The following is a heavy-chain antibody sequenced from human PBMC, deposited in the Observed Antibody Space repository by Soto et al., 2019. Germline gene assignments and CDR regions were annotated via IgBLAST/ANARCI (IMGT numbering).Heavy chain of an antibody. J-gene: IGHJ4*02. CDR2: IYPGDSDT. V-gene: IGHV5-51*01. Sequence: GESLKISCKGSGYSFTSYWIGWVRQMPGKGLEWMGIIYPGDSDTRYSPSFQGQVTISADKSISTAYLQWSSLKASDTAMYYCARQDWLYCTNGVCYMDYWGQGTLVTVSS. CDR3: ARQDWLYCTNGVCYMDY. CDR1: GYSFTSYW. D-gene: IGHD2-8*01.